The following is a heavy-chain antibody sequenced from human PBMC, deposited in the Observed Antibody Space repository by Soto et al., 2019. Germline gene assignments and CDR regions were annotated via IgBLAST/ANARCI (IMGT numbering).Heavy chain of an antibody. CDR1: GGSFSGYY. Sequence: PSETLSLTCAVYGGSFSGYYWSWIRQPPGKGLEWIGEINHSGSTNYNPSLKSRVTISVDTSKNQFSLKLSSVTAADTAVYYCARGLYDILTGYMGGYFDYWGQGTLVTVSS. J-gene: IGHJ4*02. CDR2: INHSGST. D-gene: IGHD3-9*01. V-gene: IGHV4-34*01. CDR3: ARGLYDILTGYMGGYFDY.